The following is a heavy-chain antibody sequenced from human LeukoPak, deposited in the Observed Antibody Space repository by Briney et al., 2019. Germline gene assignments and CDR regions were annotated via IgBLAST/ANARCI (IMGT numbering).Heavy chain of an antibody. D-gene: IGHD3-3*01. J-gene: IGHJ3*02. CDR1: GYTFSSYA. V-gene: IGHV1-3*04. Sequence: ASVKVSCKSSGYTFSSYAMHWVRQAPGQSLEWMGWINTANGNTKYSQKFQGRVTMTRDTSTSTVYMELSSLRSEDTAVYYCASGVPGVSQDAFDIWGQGTMVTVSS. CDR3: ASGVPGVSQDAFDI. CDR2: INTANGNT.